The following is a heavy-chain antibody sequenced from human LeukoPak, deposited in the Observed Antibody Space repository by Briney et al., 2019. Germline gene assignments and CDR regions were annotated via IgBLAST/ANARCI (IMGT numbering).Heavy chain of an antibody. CDR3: AKELHYTTYGYYFDY. V-gene: IGHV3-23*01. Sequence: PGGSLRLSCAASGFTFSSYAMSWVRPALGKGLEGVWAISGSGGSTYYADTVKGRSTISRDHSKNTLYLEMDSLRADDTAVYYCAKELHYTTYGYYFDYWGQGTLVTVSS. D-gene: IGHD4-11*01. J-gene: IGHJ4*02. CDR2: ISGSGGST. CDR1: GFTFSSYA.